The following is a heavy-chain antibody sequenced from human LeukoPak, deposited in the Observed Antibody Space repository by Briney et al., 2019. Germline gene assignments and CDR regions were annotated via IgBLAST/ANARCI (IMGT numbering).Heavy chain of an antibody. CDR3: AGMSVTMIVDPSDY. CDR2: ISAYNGNT. V-gene: IGHV1-18*01. D-gene: IGHD3-22*01. Sequence: ASVKVSCKASGYTFTSYGISWVRQAPGQGLEWMGWISAYNGNTNYAQKFQGRVTMTTDTSTSTAYMELRSLRSDDTAVYCCAGMSVTMIVDPSDYWGQGTLVTVSS. CDR1: GYTFTSYG. J-gene: IGHJ4*02.